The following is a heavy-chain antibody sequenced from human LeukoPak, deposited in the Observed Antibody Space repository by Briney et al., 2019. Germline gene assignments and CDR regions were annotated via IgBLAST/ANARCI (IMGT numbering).Heavy chain of an antibody. Sequence: GGSLRLSCAASGFTFSSYSMNWVRQAPGKGLEWVSSISSSSSYIYYADSVKGRFTISRDNAKNTLYLQMNSLRAEDTAVYYCARSVGWYAVFDYWGQGTLVTVSS. CDR2: ISSSSSYI. CDR1: GFTFSSYS. CDR3: ARSVGWYAVFDY. V-gene: IGHV3-21*01. D-gene: IGHD6-19*01. J-gene: IGHJ4*02.